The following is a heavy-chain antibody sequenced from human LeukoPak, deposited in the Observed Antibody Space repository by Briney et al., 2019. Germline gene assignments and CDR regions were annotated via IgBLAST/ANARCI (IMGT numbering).Heavy chain of an antibody. Sequence: GGSLRLSGAASGFTFSSYWMSWVRQGPGKGLEWVANIKQDGSEENYVDSVKGRFTISRDNAKNSLYLQMNSLRAEDMALYYCAKLSESYSSSWYYFDYWGQGTLVTVSS. CDR2: IKQDGSEE. D-gene: IGHD6-13*01. CDR3: AKLSESYSSSWYYFDY. V-gene: IGHV3-7*03. J-gene: IGHJ4*02. CDR1: GFTFSSYW.